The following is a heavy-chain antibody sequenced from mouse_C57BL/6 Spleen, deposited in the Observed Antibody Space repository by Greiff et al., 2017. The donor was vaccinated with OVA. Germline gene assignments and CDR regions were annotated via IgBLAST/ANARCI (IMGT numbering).Heavy chain of an antibody. CDR1: GYTFTSYW. CDR3: ASRGYFDV. Sequence: VQLQQPGAELVKPGASVKMSCKASGYTFTSYWITWVKQRPGQGLEWIGDIYPGSGSTNYNEKFKSKATLTVDTSSSTAYMQLSSLTAEDSAVYYCASRGYFDVWGTGTTVTVAS. D-gene: IGHD3-1*01. V-gene: IGHV1-55*01. CDR2: IYPGSGST. J-gene: IGHJ1*03.